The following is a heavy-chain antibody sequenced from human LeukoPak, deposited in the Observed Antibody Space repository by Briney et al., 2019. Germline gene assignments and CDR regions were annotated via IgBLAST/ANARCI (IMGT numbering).Heavy chain of an antibody. V-gene: IGHV4-59*01. Sequence: SETLSLTCTVSGGSISSYYWSWIRQPPGKGLGWIGYIYYSGSTNYNPSLKSRVTISVDTSKNQFSLKLSSVTAADTAVYYCARPSGTQGGEAFDIWGQGTMVTVSS. CDR1: GGSISSYY. CDR2: IYYSGST. J-gene: IGHJ3*02. CDR3: ARPSGTQGGEAFDI. D-gene: IGHD1-26*01.